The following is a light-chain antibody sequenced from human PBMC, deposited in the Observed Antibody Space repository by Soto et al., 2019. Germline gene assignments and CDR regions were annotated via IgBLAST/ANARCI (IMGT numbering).Light chain of an antibody. CDR3: QQYGSTPGT. J-gene: IGKJ1*01. Sequence: EIVLTQSPGTLSLSPGERATLSCRASQSVSSSYLAWYQQKPGQAPRLLIYGASTRANGIPDRFSGSGSATAFTLTISRLEPEDFAVFYCQQYGSTPGTFGQGTTVEIK. CDR1: QSVSSSY. CDR2: GAS. V-gene: IGKV3-20*01.